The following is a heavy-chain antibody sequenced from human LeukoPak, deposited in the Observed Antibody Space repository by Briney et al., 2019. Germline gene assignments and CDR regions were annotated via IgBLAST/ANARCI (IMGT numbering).Heavy chain of an antibody. CDR2: FYTTGTT. CDR1: GGSISSYY. D-gene: IGHD6-6*01. Sequence: SETLSLTCTVSGGSISSYYWNWIRQPAGKGLEWIGRFYTTGTTNYSPSLKSRVSMSVDTSKNQFSLKLTSVTAADTAVYYRAGAKAARTFDFWGQGTLVTVSS. V-gene: IGHV4-4*07. J-gene: IGHJ4*02. CDR3: AGAKAARTFDF.